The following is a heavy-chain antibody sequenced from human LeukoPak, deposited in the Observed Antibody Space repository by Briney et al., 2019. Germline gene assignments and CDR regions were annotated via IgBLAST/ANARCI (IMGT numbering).Heavy chain of an antibody. D-gene: IGHD3-22*01. CDR1: GFTFTTYW. CDR3: GRSQWLPYDAIDI. J-gene: IGHJ3*02. V-gene: IGHV3-7*02. Sequence: GGSLRLSCAASGFTFTTYWLTWVRQAPGKGLEWVANIKQDGSDKYYVDSVKGRFTTSSDNTKNSLYLQMNSLRAEDTAVYYCGRSQWLPYDAIDIWGQGTMVTVSS. CDR2: IKQDGSDK.